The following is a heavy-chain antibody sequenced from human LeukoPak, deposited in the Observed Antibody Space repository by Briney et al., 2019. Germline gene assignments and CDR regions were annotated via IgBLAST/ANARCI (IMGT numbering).Heavy chain of an antibody. D-gene: IGHD4-23*01. V-gene: IGHV4-34*01. Sequence: SETLSLTCAVYGGSFSGYYCSWIRQPPPKGLEWIGEINHYGSTNYNPYPKSRVTISVDTSKNQFSLKLSSVTAADTAVYYCARGGGYNCLDPWGQGTLVTVSS. CDR1: GGSFSGYY. J-gene: IGHJ5*02. CDR3: ARGGGYNCLDP. CDR2: INHYGST.